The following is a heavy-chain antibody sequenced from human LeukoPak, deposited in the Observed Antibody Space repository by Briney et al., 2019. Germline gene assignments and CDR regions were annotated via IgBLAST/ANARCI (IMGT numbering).Heavy chain of an antibody. Sequence: PGGSLRLSCAASGFTFSSYGMHWVCQAPGKGLEWVAVIWYDGSNKYYADSVKGRFTISRDNSKNTLYLQMNSLRAEDTAVYYCARDLADTAMVLTNYYYYGMDVWGQGTTVTVSS. CDR3: ARDLADTAMVLTNYYYYGMDV. V-gene: IGHV3-33*01. J-gene: IGHJ6*02. CDR2: IWYDGSNK. CDR1: GFTFSSYG. D-gene: IGHD5-18*01.